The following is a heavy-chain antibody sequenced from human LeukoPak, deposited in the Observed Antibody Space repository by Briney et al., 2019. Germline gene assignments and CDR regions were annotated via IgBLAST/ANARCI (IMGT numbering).Heavy chain of an antibody. CDR1: GGTFSSYA. Sequence: GASVKVSCTASGGTFSSYAISWVRQAPGQGLEWMGGIIPIFGTANYAQKFQGRVTITADESTSTAYMELSSLRSEDTAVYYCARDVCSGGSCYSYFDYWGQGTLVTVSS. D-gene: IGHD2-15*01. J-gene: IGHJ4*02. CDR3: ARDVCSGGSCYSYFDY. CDR2: IIPIFGTA. V-gene: IGHV1-69*01.